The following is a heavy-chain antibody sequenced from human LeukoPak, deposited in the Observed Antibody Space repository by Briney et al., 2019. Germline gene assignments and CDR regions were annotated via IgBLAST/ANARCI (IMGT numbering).Heavy chain of an antibody. Sequence: PGGSLRLSCAASGFTFSTYAMNWVRQAPGQGLEWVSGISGSGDNTYYADSVRGRFTISRDKSKSTVYLQMSSLGVEDTAIYYCARGRKLGAPTYFFDYWGQGTLVTVSS. CDR3: ARGRKLGAPTYFFDY. V-gene: IGHV3-23*01. CDR2: ISGSGDNT. D-gene: IGHD1-26*01. CDR1: GFTFSTYA. J-gene: IGHJ4*02.